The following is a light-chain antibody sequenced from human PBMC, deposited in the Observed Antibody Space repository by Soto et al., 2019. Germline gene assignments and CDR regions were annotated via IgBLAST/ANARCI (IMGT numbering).Light chain of an antibody. CDR2: DYS. J-gene: IGLJ1*01. CDR3: QVCDVSTFHPYL. V-gene: IGLV3-21*02. Sequence: SYDLTQPPSVSVALGQTARVTCGGNNIGRKSVHWYQQMPGQAPVLVVSDYSDRPSGIPERFSGSKSGNTATLTISRVEAADEADYYCQVCDVSTFHPYLFGTGTKVTVL. CDR1: NIGRKS.